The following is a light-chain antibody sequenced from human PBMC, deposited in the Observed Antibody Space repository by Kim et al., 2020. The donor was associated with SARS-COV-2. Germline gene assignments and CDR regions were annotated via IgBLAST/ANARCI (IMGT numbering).Light chain of an antibody. CDR2: GAY. V-gene: IGKV1-5*01. CDR1: QSIRRL. CDR3: QQYKSYALA. Sequence: STCGGERVTITCRASQSIRRLLVLYQQKPGKAPKLLMYGAYNVEGGVPSRFSGSGSETEFTLPIRSLQPDDFATYFCQQYKSYALACGGGNKVEIK. J-gene: IGKJ4*01.